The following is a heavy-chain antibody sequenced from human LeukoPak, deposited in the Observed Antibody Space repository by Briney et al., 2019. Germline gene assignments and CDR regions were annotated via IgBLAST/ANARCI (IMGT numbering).Heavy chain of an antibody. D-gene: IGHD3-9*01. Sequence: PGGSLRLSCAASGFTFSSYAMHWVRQAPGKGPEDVSAISSNGGSTYYANSVKGRFTISRDNSKNTLYLQMGILRAEDMAVYYCARDLYDILTGYYPEYYYYYGMDVWGQGTTVTVSS. CDR3: ARDLYDILTGYYPEYYYYYGMDV. CDR2: ISSNGGST. J-gene: IGHJ6*02. CDR1: GFTFSSYA. V-gene: IGHV3-64*01.